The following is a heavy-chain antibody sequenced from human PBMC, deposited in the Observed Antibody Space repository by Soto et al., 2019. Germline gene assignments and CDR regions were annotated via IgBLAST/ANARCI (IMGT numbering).Heavy chain of an antibody. D-gene: IGHD3-9*01. J-gene: IGHJ6*02. V-gene: IGHV4-59*01. Sequence: SETLSLTCAVYGGSFSGYYWSWIRQPPGKGLEWIGYIYYSGSTNYNPSLKSRVTISVDTSKNQFSLKLSSVTAADTAVYYCARGGILTGYSYYYGMDVWGQGTTVTVSS. CDR3: ARGGILTGYSYYYGMDV. CDR1: GGSFSGYY. CDR2: IYYSGST.